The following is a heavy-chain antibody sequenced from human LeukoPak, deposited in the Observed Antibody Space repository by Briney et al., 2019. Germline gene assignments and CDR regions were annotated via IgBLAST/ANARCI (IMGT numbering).Heavy chain of an antibody. CDR2: TYYRSKWYN. CDR1: GDSVSSNSAA. Sequence: SQTLSLTCVISGDSVSSNSAAWNWIRQSPSRGLEWLGRTYYRSKWYNDYAVSVRSRITINPDTSKNQFSLKLSSVTAADTAVYYCARGKRWLQLNPYYFDYWGQGTLVTVSS. CDR3: ARGKRWLQLNPYYFDY. D-gene: IGHD5-24*01. V-gene: IGHV6-1*01. J-gene: IGHJ4*02.